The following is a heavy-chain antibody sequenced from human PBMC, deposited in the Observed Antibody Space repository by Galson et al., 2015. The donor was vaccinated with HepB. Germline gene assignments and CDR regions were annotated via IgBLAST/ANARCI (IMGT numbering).Heavy chain of an antibody. CDR1: GGSISSDDW. D-gene: IGHD6-13*01. J-gene: IGHJ4*02. V-gene: IGHV4-4*02. CDR2: IYHTGST. Sequence: ETLSLTFAVSGGSISSDDWFSWVRQPPGKGLAMMWEIYHTGSTNYNPSLKSRVTISVDTSKSQFSLKLSSVNAADTAGDYGARGGSTWYLDHWGQGTLATVSS. CDR3: ARGGSTWYLDH.